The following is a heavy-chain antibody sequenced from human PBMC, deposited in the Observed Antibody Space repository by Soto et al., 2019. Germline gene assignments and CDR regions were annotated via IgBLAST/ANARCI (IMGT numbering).Heavy chain of an antibody. V-gene: IGHV3-30*18. CDR2: ISYDGRNK. CDR1: GFTFRSYG. CDR3: VKDGSSGWPYYYGMDV. J-gene: IGHJ6*02. D-gene: IGHD6-19*01. Sequence: GGSLGLSCSASGFTFRSYGMHWGRQGPRRGLEWVAVISYDGRNKYYADSVKGRFTISRDNSKNTLYLQMSSLRPEDTAVYYCVKDGSSGWPYYYGMDVWGQGNTVTVSS.